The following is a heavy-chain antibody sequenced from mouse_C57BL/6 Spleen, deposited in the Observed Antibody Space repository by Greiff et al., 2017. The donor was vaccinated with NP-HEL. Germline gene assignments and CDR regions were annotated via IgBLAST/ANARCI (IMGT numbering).Heavy chain of an antibody. D-gene: IGHD4-1*01. V-gene: IGHV1-52*01. CDR1: GYTFTSYW. Sequence: QVQLKQPGAELVRPGSSVKLSCKASGYTFTSYWMHWVKQRPIQGLEWIGNIDPSDSETHYNQKFKDKATLTVDKSSSTAYMQLSSLTSEDSAVYYCARFELTGTSFDYWGQGTTLTVSS. CDR3: ARFELTGTSFDY. CDR2: IDPSDSET. J-gene: IGHJ2*01.